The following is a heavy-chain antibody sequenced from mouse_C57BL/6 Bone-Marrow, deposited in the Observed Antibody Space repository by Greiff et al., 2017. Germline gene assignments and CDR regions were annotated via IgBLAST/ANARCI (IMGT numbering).Heavy chain of an antibody. CDR1: GYTFTDYY. CDR3: ARSDYYAMDY. CDR2: INPNNGGT. J-gene: IGHJ4*01. Sequence: VQLQQSGPELVKPGASVKISCKASGYTFTDYYMNWVKQSHGKSLEWIGDINPNNGGTSYNQKFKGKATLTVDKSSSTAYMELRILTSEDSAVYYCARSDYYAMDYWGQGTSVTVSS. V-gene: IGHV1-26*01.